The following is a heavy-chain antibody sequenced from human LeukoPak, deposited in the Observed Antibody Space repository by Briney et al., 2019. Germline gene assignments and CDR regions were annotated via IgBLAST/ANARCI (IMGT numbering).Heavy chain of an antibody. V-gene: IGHV3-7*03. Sequence: GGSLRLSCAASGFTFSSYGMSWVGQAPGKGLEGVAHIKQEGSEKYNVDSVKGGFTISRENAKNSLYLQMNSLRAEDTAVYYCARDHYDILISDYWGQGTLVTVSS. CDR3: ARDHYDILISDY. D-gene: IGHD3-9*01. J-gene: IGHJ4*02. CDR2: IKQEGSEK. CDR1: GFTFSSYG.